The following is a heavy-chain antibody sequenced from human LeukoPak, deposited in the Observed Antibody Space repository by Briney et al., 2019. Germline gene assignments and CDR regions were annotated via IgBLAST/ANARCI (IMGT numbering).Heavy chain of an antibody. CDR2: MNANRGNT. J-gene: IGHJ4*02. V-gene: IGHV1-8*01. CDR1: GYTFTSYD. CDR3: ARSGGYHPLDY. D-gene: IGHD5-12*01. Sequence: ASVKVSCKASGYTFTSYDINWVRQAPGQGLEWMGWMNANRGNTGYAQKFQGRVTMTRDTSTSTAYMEVSSLRSEDTAVYCCARSGGYHPLDYWGQGTLVTVSS.